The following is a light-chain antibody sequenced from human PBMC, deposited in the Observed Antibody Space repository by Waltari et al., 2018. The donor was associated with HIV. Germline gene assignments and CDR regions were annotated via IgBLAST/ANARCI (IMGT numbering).Light chain of an antibody. CDR1: ALPKQY. J-gene: IGLJ3*02. V-gene: IGLV3-25*03. Sequence: SYELTQPPSVSVSPGQTARIICSGEALPKQYAFWYQQKPGQAPVVVIEKDNEGPSGIPERFSGSSSGTTGTLTISGVQADDEADYYCQSADSSGTYWVFGGGTKLTVL. CDR2: KDN. CDR3: QSADSSGTYWV.